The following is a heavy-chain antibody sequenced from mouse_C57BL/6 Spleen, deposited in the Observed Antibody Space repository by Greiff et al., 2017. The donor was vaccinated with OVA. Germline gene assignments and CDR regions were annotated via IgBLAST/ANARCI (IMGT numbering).Heavy chain of an antibody. V-gene: IGHV3-6*01. CDR2: ISYDGSN. D-gene: IGHD2-3*01. Sequence: EVKLEESGPGLVKPSQSLSLTCSVTGYSITSGYYWNWIRQFPGNKLEWMGYISYDGSNNYNPSLKNRISITRDTSKNQFFLKLNSVTTEDTATYYCARGYAIYYGYYEGYFDVWGTGTTVTVSS. CDR1: GYSITSGYY. CDR3: ARGYAIYYGYYEGYFDV. J-gene: IGHJ1*03.